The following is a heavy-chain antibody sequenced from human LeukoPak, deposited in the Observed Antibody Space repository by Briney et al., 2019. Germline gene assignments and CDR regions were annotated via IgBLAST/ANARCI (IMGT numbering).Heavy chain of an antibody. D-gene: IGHD5-24*01. J-gene: IGHJ4*02. CDR1: GFTFDDYA. Sequence: GGSLRLSCAASGFTFDDYAMQWVRQARGKGLEWVSLISGDGGSTYYADSVKGRFTISRDNSKNSLYLQMNSLRTEDTALYYCAKDIGKRDMATTPGNYWGQGTLVTVSS. V-gene: IGHV3-43*02. CDR3: AKDIGKRDMATTPGNY. CDR2: ISGDGGST.